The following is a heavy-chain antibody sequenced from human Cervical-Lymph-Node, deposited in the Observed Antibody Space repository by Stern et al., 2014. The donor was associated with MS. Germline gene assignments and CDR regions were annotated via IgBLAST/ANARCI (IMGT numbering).Heavy chain of an antibody. CDR2: IYDRGNT. Sequence: QLQLQESGPGLVKPSETLSLTCTVSGDSINSSNYYWGWIRQSPGKGLEWIGSIYDRGNTYTKPFLKRRLTISVDTSKKQFYLRLRSVTAADTAVYYCATLRGGSWYGVDVWGQGTTVTVSS. D-gene: IGHD2-15*01. V-gene: IGHV4-39*01. CDR1: GDSINSSNYY. J-gene: IGHJ6*02. CDR3: ATLRGGSWYGVDV.